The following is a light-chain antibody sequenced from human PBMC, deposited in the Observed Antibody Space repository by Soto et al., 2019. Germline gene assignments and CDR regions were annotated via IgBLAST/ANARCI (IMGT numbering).Light chain of an antibody. CDR3: SSYTNINTRACV. J-gene: IGLJ1*01. Sequence: QSVLTQPASVSGSPGQSITISCTGTSGDIGSYNRVSWYQQHPGKAPKLIIYEVTDRPSGVSNRFSGSKSGNTASLTISGLQAEEEAEYSCSSYTNINTRACVFGTGTKVNGL. CDR2: EVT. V-gene: IGLV2-14*01. CDR1: SGDIGSYNR.